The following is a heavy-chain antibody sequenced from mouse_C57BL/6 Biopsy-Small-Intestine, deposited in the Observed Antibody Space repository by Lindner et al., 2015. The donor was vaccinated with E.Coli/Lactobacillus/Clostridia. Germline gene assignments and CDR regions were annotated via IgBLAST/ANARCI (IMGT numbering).Heavy chain of an antibody. CDR1: GFTFSDYG. D-gene: IGHD1-2*01. J-gene: IGHJ1*03. CDR3: ARTVDYYGNFDV. V-gene: IGHV5-17*01. CDR2: ISRGSSFS. Sequence: VQLQESGGGLVKPGGSLKLSCAASGFTFSDYGMHWVRQAPEKGLEWVAYISRGSSFSYYADTVKGRFTISRDNAKNTLFLQMTSLRSEDTAMYYCARTVDYYGNFDVWGTGTTVTVSS.